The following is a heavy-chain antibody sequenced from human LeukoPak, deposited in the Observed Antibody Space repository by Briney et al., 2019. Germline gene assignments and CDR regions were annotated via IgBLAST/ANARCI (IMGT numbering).Heavy chain of an antibody. V-gene: IGHV3-21*01. D-gene: IGHD3-22*01. J-gene: IGHJ4*02. CDR3: ARDARLNYYDSSGSMYY. Sequence: GGSLRLSCAASGFTFSSYSMNWVRQAPGKGLEWVSSISSSSSYIYYADSVKGRFTISRDNAKNSLYLQMNSLRAEDTAVYYCARDARLNYYDSSGSMYYWGQGTLVTVSS. CDR2: ISSSSSYI. CDR1: GFTFSSYS.